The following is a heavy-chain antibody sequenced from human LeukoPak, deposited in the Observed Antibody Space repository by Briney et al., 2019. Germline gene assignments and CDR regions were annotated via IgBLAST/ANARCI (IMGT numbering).Heavy chain of an antibody. Sequence: PSETLSLTCAVSGGSISSSNWWSWVRQPPGKGLEWIGEIYHSGSTYYNPSLKSRVTISVDRSKNQFSLKLSSVTAADTAVYYCARDNGGEGSLNYWGQGTLVTVSS. CDR2: IYHSGST. CDR1: GGSISSSNW. J-gene: IGHJ4*02. V-gene: IGHV4-4*02. D-gene: IGHD3-9*01. CDR3: ARDNGGEGSLNY.